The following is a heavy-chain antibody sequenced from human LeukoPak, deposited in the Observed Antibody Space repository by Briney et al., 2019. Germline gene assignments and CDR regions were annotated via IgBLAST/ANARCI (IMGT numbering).Heavy chain of an antibody. Sequence: ASVKVSCKASGGTFSSYAISWVRQAPGQGLEWMGWISAYNGNTNYAQKLQGRVTMTTDTSTSTAYMELRSLRSDDTAVYYCARATVTYAFDIWGQGTMVTVSS. CDR3: ARATVTYAFDI. J-gene: IGHJ3*02. CDR1: GGTFSSYA. D-gene: IGHD4-17*01. V-gene: IGHV1-18*01. CDR2: ISAYNGNT.